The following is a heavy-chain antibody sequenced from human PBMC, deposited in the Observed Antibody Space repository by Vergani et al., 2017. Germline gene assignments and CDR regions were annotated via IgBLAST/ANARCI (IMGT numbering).Heavy chain of an antibody. CDR3: VKDAGSYENFFDS. J-gene: IGHJ4*02. V-gene: IGHV3-23*01. D-gene: IGHD1-26*01. CDR2: LTGGGGST. Sequence: EVQLLESGGSLKQPGGSVRLSCAASGFTFSTYAMHWVRQAQGKGLEWVSALTGGGGSTYYADSFKGSFIISRDNSRDTLYLQMNSLRPEDTATYYCVKDAGSYENFFDSWGQGTLVTVSS. CDR1: GFTFSTYA.